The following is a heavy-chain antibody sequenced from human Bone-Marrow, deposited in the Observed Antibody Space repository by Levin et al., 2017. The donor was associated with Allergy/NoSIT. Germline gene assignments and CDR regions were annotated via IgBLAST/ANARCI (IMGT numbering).Heavy chain of an antibody. CDR1: GGSISSYY. Sequence: PSETLSLTCTVSGGSISSYYWSWIRQPPGKGLEWIGYIYYSGSTNYNPSLKSRVTISVDTSKNQFSLKLSSVTAADTAVYYCASNVGVVVPAATDYWYFDLWGRGTLVTVSS. J-gene: IGHJ2*01. V-gene: IGHV4-59*01. CDR3: ASNVGVVVPAATDYWYFDL. CDR2: IYYSGST. D-gene: IGHD2-2*01.